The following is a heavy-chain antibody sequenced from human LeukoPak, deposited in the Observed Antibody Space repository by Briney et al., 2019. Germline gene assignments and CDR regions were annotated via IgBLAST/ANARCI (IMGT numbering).Heavy chain of an antibody. CDR3: ARAYKEQWLVRNWFDP. V-gene: IGHV4-34*01. CDR2: INHSEYT. Sequence: KSSETLSLTCAVYDGSFSGYYWSWIRQPPGKGLEWIGDINHSEYTNYNPSLRSRVTMSVDTSKNQFSLKLSSVTAADTAVYYCARAYKEQWLVRNWFDPWGQGTLVTVSS. CDR1: DGSFSGYY. J-gene: IGHJ5*02. D-gene: IGHD6-19*01.